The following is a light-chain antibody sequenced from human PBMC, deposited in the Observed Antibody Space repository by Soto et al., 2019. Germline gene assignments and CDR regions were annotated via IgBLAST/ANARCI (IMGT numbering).Light chain of an antibody. Sequence: QSALTQPASVSGSPGQSITISCTGSSSDIGAYNYVSWYQQHPGRPPKLIIFEVTNRPSGVSTRFSGSKSGDTASLTISGLQAEDEADYFRCSYRSGRTHYVFGIGTKVTVL. J-gene: IGLJ1*01. V-gene: IGLV2-14*01. CDR1: SSDIGAYNY. CDR2: EVT. CDR3: CSYRSGRTHYV.